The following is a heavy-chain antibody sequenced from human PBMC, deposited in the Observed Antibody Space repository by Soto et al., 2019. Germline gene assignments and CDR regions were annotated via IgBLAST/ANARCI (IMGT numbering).Heavy chain of an antibody. D-gene: IGHD3-10*01. CDR3: ARDGSRVRAYYYYYYMDV. Sequence: ASVKVSCKASGYTFTSYGISWVRQAPGQGLEWMGWISAYNGNTNYAQKLQGRVTMTTDTSTSTAYMELRSLRSDDTAVYYCARDGSRVRAYYYYYYMDVWGKGTTVTVSS. CDR1: GYTFTSYG. J-gene: IGHJ6*03. CDR2: ISAYNGNT. V-gene: IGHV1-18*01.